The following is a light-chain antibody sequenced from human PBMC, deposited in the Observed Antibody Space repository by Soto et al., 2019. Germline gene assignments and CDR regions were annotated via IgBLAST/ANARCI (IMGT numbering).Light chain of an antibody. V-gene: IGKV3-15*01. Sequence: EIVMTQSPATLSVSPGERATLSCRASQTVNNNLAWYQQKPGQAPRLLIYGASARPTGIPARFSGSGSGTEFTLTISSLQSEDFAVYYCQQYNNSPLTFGGGTKVEIK. J-gene: IGKJ4*01. CDR3: QQYNNSPLT. CDR2: GAS. CDR1: QTVNNN.